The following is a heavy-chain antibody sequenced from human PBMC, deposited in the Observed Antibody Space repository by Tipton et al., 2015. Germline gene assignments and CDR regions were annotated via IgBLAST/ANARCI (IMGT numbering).Heavy chain of an antibody. V-gene: IGHV1-18*01. CDR1: GYTFINYA. CDR3: ARGMAPYGSGSPPRFDY. Sequence: QSGAEVKKPGASVKVSCEASGYTFINYAFSWVRQAPGQGLEWMGWISAYNGNTNYAQKLQGRVTMTTDTSTSTAYMELRSLRSDDTAVYYCARGMAPYGSGSPPRFDYWGQGTLVTVSS. CDR2: ISAYNGNT. J-gene: IGHJ4*02. D-gene: IGHD3-10*01.